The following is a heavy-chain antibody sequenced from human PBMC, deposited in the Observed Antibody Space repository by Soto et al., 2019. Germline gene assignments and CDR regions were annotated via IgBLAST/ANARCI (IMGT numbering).Heavy chain of an antibody. Sequence: QVQLVESGGGVVQPGRSLRLSCAASGFTFRSFGMHWVRQAPGKGLEWLTVIWSDGMNKFYADSVKGRFTISRDNSKNTLDLQMNSLRVEDTAVYYCVLERAPFDGFDIWGQGAMVTVSS. V-gene: IGHV3-33*01. CDR3: VLERAPFDGFDI. CDR2: IWSDGMNK. J-gene: IGHJ3*02. CDR1: GFTFRSFG.